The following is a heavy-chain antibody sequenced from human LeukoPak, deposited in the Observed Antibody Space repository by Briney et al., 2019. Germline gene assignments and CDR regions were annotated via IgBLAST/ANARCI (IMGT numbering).Heavy chain of an antibody. D-gene: IGHD6-13*01. CDR1: GFTFSRYS. J-gene: IGHJ1*01. CDR3: TTPAAGPRAEYSQY. CDR2: ISNDAKYI. V-gene: IGHV3-21*01. Sequence: GGSLRLSCAASGFTFSRYSMNWVRQAPGKGLEWVSSISNDAKYIYYADSLKGRFTVSRDNAKNSLYPQMNSLAVEDTAVYYCTTPAAGPRAEYSQYWGQGALVTVSS.